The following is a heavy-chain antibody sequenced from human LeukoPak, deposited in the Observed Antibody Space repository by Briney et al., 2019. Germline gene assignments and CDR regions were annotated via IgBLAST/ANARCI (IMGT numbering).Heavy chain of an antibody. CDR3: ARDPDHGAVDY. CDR2: IKEDGSAK. CDR1: GFTFSSSW. D-gene: IGHD3-16*01. Sequence: GGSLRLSCAASGFTFSSSWMSWLRQAPGKGVEWVADIKEDGSAKYYVDSVKGRFTISRDNAKNSLYLQMNSLRVEDTAVYYCARDPDHGAVDYWGQGTLVTVSS. J-gene: IGHJ4*02. V-gene: IGHV3-7*01.